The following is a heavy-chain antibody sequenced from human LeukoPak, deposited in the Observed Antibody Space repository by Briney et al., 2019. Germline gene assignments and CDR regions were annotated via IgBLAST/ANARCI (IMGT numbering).Heavy chain of an antibody. J-gene: IGHJ4*02. V-gene: IGHV3-30*04. CDR2: ISYDGSNK. D-gene: IGHD1-7*01. Sequence: GGSLRLSCAASGFTFSGYEMNWVRQAPGKGLEWVAVISYDGSNKYYTDSVKGRFTMSRDNSKNTLYLQMNSLRAEDTAVYYCATAAPSITGTTGGHFDYWGQGTLVTVSS. CDR3: ATAAPSITGTTGGHFDY. CDR1: GFTFSGYE.